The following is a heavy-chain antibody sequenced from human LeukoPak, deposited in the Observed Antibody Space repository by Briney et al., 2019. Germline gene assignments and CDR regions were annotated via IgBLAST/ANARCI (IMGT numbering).Heavy chain of an antibody. J-gene: IGHJ5*02. CDR1: GFTFSNYW. V-gene: IGHV3-7*01. CDR3: VSQQLAPP. D-gene: IGHD5-24*01. Sequence: PGGSLRLSCAASGFTFSNYWMSWVRQAPGKGLEWVANIKEDGSREDHVDSVRGRFTVSRDNAKNSLYLQMNSLRAEDTAVYYCVSQQLAPPWGQGTLVTVSS. CDR2: IKEDGSRE.